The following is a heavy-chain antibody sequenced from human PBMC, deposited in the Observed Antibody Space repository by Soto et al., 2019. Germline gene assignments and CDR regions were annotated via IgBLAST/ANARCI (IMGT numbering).Heavy chain of an antibody. D-gene: IGHD6-13*01. CDR1: GYTFTGYY. Sequence: QVQLVQSGAEVKKPGASVKVSCKASGYTFTGYYMHWVRQAPGQGLEWMGWINPNSGGTNYAQKFQGWVTMTRDTSISTAYMELSRLRSDDTAVYYCARDRVALGYSSSLGYWGQGTLVTVSS. V-gene: IGHV1-2*04. CDR2: INPNSGGT. CDR3: ARDRVALGYSSSLGY. J-gene: IGHJ4*02.